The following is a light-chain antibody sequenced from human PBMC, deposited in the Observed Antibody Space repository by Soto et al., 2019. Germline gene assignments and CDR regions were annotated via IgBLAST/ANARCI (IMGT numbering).Light chain of an antibody. CDR3: AVWDDTLRGVV. CDR2: RDS. CDR1: SSNIGSNF. J-gene: IGLJ2*01. Sequence: QSVLTQPPSESGTPGQTVTISCSGSSSNIGSNFLSWYQHLPGTAPKLLIYRDSQWPSGVPDRFSASKSGTSASLAISGLRSEDEGDYYCAVWDDTLRGVVFGGGTKVTVL. V-gene: IGLV1-47*01.